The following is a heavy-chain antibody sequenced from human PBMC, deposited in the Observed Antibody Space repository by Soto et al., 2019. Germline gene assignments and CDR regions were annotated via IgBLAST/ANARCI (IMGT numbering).Heavy chain of an antibody. Sequence: ASVKVSCKASGDTFTCYYMHWVRQAPGQGLEWMGWINPNSGGTNYAQKFQGRVTMTRDTSISTAYMELSRLTSDDTAVYYCASSYGGNCDDGFDIWGQGTTVNGSS. CDR1: GDTFTCYY. V-gene: IGHV1-2*02. J-gene: IGHJ6*01. D-gene: IGHD2-15*01. CDR3: ASSYGGNCDDGFDI. CDR2: INPNSGGT.